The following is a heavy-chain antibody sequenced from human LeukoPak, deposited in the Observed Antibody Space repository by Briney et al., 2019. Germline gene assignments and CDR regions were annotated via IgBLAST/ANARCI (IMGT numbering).Heavy chain of an antibody. CDR2: IRQDGGQT. CDR1: GFTFSSYW. Sequence: GGSLRLSCGASGFTFSSYWMSWVRQAPGKGLEWVANIRQDGGQTYYVDSVKGRFTISRDNAKNSLYLQVNSLRAEDTAVYYCARDKHNPGSAFDIWGQGTMLTVSS. V-gene: IGHV3-7*01. CDR3: ARDKHNPGSAFDI. D-gene: IGHD5-24*01. J-gene: IGHJ3*02.